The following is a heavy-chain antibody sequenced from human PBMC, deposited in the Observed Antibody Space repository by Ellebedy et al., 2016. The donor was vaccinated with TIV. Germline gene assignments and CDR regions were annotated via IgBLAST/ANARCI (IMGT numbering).Heavy chain of an antibody. J-gene: IGHJ4*02. CDR1: GFTFSDYG. V-gene: IGHV3-30*03. Sequence: PGGSLRLSCAASGFTFSDYGMHWVRRTPGKGLEWIGVISDKGRTQYYRDSVKGRFTISRDNSKNTLYLQMSSLRAEDTAVYYCSFKGVATRVYWGQGTLVTVSS. CDR2: ISDKGRTQ. D-gene: IGHD4-23*01. CDR3: SFKGVATRVY.